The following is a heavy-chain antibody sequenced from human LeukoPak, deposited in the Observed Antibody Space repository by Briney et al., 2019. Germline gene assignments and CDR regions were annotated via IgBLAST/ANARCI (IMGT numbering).Heavy chain of an antibody. CDR3: ATLPVQNYGGNSGTGDY. CDR1: GYTLTELS. CDR2: FDPEDGET. Sequence: ASVKVSCKVSGYTLTELSTHWVRQAPGKGLEWMGGFDPEDGETIYAQKFQGRVTMTEDTSTDTAYMELSSLRSEDTAVYYCATLPVQNYGGNSGTGDYWGQGTLVTVSS. V-gene: IGHV1-24*01. J-gene: IGHJ4*02. D-gene: IGHD4-23*01.